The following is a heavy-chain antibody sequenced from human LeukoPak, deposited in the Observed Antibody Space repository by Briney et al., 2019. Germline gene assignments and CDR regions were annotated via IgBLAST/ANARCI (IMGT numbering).Heavy chain of an antibody. Sequence: GGSLRLSCAASGFTVSNNYMMSVRQAPGKGLEWVSAIFRDDSTYYADSVKGRLTISRDNSKNTLYLQMTSLRVDDTAMYYCLCYHDSSSYVDYWGQGALVTVS. D-gene: IGHD3-22*01. V-gene: IGHV3-53*01. J-gene: IGHJ4*02. CDR1: GFTVSNNY. CDR2: IFRDDST. CDR3: LCYHDSSSYVDY.